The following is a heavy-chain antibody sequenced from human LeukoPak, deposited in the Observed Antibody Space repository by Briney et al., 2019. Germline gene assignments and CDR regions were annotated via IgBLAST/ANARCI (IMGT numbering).Heavy chain of an antibody. CDR1: GGAVNSGGYY. V-gene: IGHV4-31*03. CDR2: ISNSGST. CDR3: ARMQLGYSFDY. J-gene: IGHJ4*02. D-gene: IGHD5-18*01. Sequence: SSQTLSLTCTVSGGAVNSGGYYWNWIRQHPGRGLEWIGYISNSGSTYYNPSLKGRPFISVDTSKNHFSLKLRSVTSADAAVYFCARMQLGYSFDYWGQGSLVTVSS.